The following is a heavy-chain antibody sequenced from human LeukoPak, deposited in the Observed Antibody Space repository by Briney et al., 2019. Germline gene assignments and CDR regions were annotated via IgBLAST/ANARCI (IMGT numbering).Heavy chain of an antibody. CDR3: ARGVDTAMGLDY. D-gene: IGHD5-18*01. Sequence: ASVKVSCKATGGTFSSYAISWVRQAPGQGLEWMGIINPSGGSTSYAQKFQGRVTMTRDTSTSTVYMELSSLRSEDTAVYYCARGVDTAMGLDYWGQGTLVTVSS. CDR1: GGTFSSYA. CDR2: INPSGGST. J-gene: IGHJ4*02. V-gene: IGHV1-46*01.